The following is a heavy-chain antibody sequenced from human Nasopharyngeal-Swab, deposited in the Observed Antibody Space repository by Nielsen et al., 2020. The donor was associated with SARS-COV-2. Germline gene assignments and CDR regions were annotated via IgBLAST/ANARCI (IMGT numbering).Heavy chain of an antibody. D-gene: IGHD2-15*01. CDR1: GFTFSSYS. V-gene: IGHV3-21*01. CDR3: ARDQGYCSGGSCYYYYGMDV. Sequence: GESLKISCAASGFTFSSYSMNWVRQAPGKGLEWVSSISSSSSYIYYADSVKGRFTISRDNAKNSLYLQMNGLRAEDTAVYYCARDQGYCSGGSCYYYYGMDVWGQGTTVTASS. CDR2: ISSSSSYI. J-gene: IGHJ6*02.